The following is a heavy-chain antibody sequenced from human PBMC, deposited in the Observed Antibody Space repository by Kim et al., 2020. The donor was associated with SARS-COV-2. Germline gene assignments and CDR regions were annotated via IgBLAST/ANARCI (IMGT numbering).Heavy chain of an antibody. D-gene: IGHD2-2*01. CDR2: IYYSGST. CDR3: AGEYCSSTSCSFLDY. CDR1: GGSISSSSYY. V-gene: IGHV4-39*07. Sequence: SETLSLTCTVSGGSISSSSYYWGWIRQPPGKGLEWIGSIYYSGSTYYNPSLKSRVTISVDTSKNQFSLKLSSVTAADTAVYYCAGEYCSSTSCSFLDYWGQGTLVTVSS. J-gene: IGHJ4*02.